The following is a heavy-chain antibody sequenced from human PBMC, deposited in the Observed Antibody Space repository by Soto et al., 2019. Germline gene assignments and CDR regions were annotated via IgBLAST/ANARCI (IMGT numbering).Heavy chain of an antibody. Sequence: SETLSLTCTVSVGSFSSWNYYWSWIREPPGKGLDWIGYIYYTGRTNYNPSLKSRVTMSLATSKNQFSLKLDSVTAADTATYYCARDRGFFGNNFEIDYWGQGSLVTVSS. CDR3: ARDRGFFGNNFEIDY. CDR2: IYYTGRT. D-gene: IGHD3-3*01. J-gene: IGHJ4*02. CDR1: VGSFSSWNYY. V-gene: IGHV4-61*01.